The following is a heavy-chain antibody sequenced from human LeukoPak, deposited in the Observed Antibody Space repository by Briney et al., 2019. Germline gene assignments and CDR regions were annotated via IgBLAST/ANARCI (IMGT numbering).Heavy chain of an antibody. CDR2: MNPNSGNT. Sequence: GASVKVSCKTSGYTFPSYDINWVRQATGQGLEWMGWMNPNSGNTGYTQKFQGRVTISTNTSITTAYMELSSLRSEDTAVYYCARGPKWTGSYYYFDYWGQGTLVTVSS. CDR3: ARGPKWTGSYYYFDY. J-gene: IGHJ4*02. V-gene: IGHV1-8*01. CDR1: GYTFPSYD. D-gene: IGHD1-26*01.